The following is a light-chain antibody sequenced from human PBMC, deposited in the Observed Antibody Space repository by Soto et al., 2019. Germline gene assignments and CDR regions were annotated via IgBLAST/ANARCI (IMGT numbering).Light chain of an antibody. V-gene: IGKV3-20*01. CDR1: QSVSSSY. CDR2: GAS. CDR3: QQYGSSLT. J-gene: IGKJ4*01. Sequence: EIVFPQSPGTLSLSPGARATLSCRASQSVSSSYLAWYQQKPGQAPRLLIYGASSRATGIPDRFSGSGSGTDFTLTISRLEPEDFPVYYCQQYGSSLTCGGGTKV.